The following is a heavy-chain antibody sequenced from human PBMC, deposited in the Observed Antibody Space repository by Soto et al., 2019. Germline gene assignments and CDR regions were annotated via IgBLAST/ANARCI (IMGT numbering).Heavy chain of an antibody. J-gene: IGHJ4*02. Sequence: VGSLRLSCAASGFSFSNAWMNWVRQAPGKGLEWVGRIKSKTDGETTDHAAPVKGRFSISRDDSKKTLYLEMNSLKTEDTAVYYCTTLDSSGYSWGQGTLVNVSS. D-gene: IGHD3-22*01. CDR3: TTLDSSGYS. V-gene: IGHV3-15*07. CDR1: GFSFSNAW. CDR2: IKSKTDGETT.